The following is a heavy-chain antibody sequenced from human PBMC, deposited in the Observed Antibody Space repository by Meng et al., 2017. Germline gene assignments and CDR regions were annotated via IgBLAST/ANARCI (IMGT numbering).Heavy chain of an antibody. D-gene: IGHD3-22*01. Sequence: GESLKISCAASGFTFSSYWMSWVRQAPGKGLEWVANIKQDGSEKYYVDSVKGRFTISRDNAKNSLYLQMNSLRAEDTAVYYCARVLVVVITTYYFDYWVQGTPVTVSS. V-gene: IGHV3-7*01. CDR2: IKQDGSEK. J-gene: IGHJ4*02. CDR3: ARVLVVVITTYYFDY. CDR1: GFTFSSYW.